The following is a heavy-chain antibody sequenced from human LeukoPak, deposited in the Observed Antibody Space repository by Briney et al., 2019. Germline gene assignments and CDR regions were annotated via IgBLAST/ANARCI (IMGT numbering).Heavy chain of an antibody. CDR1: GGSFSGYY. CDR3: ARERDDSSGYNDY. V-gene: IGHV4-34*01. D-gene: IGHD3-22*01. CDR2: INHSGST. J-gene: IGHJ4*02. Sequence: SETLSLTCAVYGGSFSGYYWSWIRQPPGKGLEWMGEINHSGSTNYNPSLKSRVTISVDTSKNQFSLKLSSVTAADTAVYYCARERDDSSGYNDYWGQGTLVTVSS.